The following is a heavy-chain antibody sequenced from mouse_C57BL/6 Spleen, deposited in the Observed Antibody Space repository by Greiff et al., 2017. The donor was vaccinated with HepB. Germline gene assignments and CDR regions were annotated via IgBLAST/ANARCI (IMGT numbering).Heavy chain of an antibody. Sequence: EVQLQQSGAELVRPGASVKLSCTASGFNIKDYYMHWVKQRPEQGLEWIGRIDPEDGDTEYAPKFQGKATMTADTSSNTAYLQLSSLTSEDTAVYYCTTEGGGPYYLDYWGQGTTLTVSS. J-gene: IGHJ2*01. CDR3: TTEGGGPYYLDY. V-gene: IGHV14-1*01. CDR2: IDPEDGDT. CDR1: GFNIKDYY.